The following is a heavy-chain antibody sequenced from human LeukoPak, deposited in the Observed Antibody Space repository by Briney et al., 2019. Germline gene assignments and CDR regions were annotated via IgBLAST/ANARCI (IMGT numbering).Heavy chain of an antibody. CDR1: GFTFSMYW. Sequence: GGSLRLSCAASGFTFSMYWMSWVRHAPGKGVEWVANIKHDGSEKFYVDSVKGRFIISRDNAKNSLFLQLNSLRDEDTAVYYCARITGIEAAGDYWGQGTLVTVSS. D-gene: IGHD6-25*01. CDR3: ARITGIEAAGDY. V-gene: IGHV3-7*04. CDR2: IKHDGSEK. J-gene: IGHJ4*02.